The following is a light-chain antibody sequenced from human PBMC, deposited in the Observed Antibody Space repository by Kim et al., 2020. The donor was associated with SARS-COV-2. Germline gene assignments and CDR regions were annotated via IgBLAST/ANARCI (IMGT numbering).Light chain of an antibody. Sequence: VSVGDRVTITCRASQGITKDLAWFQQKPGKDPKSLIYAASNLQSGVPSRFSGSGSGTDFTLTISSLQPEDFATYYCQQYNSYPRTFGQGTKVDIK. CDR2: AAS. V-gene: IGKV1-16*01. CDR1: QGITKD. CDR3: QQYNSYPRT. J-gene: IGKJ1*01.